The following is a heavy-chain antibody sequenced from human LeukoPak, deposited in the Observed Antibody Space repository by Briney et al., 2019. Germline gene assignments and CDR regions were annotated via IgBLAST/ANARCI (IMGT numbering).Heavy chain of an antibody. CDR2: IFLGDSDS. CDR3: ARHGVGDDFWSGHYPYDS. CDR1: GDIFTSNW. D-gene: IGHD3-3*01. Sequence: GESLKISCKVSGDIFTSNWIGWVRQKPGKGLEWMGIIFLGDSDSRYSPVFQGQVTMSVDQSIKSAFPQWDRIKASDTAMYYCARHGVGDDFWSGHYPYDSWGQGTLVTVSS. V-gene: IGHV5-51*01. J-gene: IGHJ5*01.